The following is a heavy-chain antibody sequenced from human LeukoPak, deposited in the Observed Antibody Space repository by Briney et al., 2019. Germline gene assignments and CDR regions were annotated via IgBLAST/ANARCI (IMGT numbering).Heavy chain of an antibody. CDR1: GFMFSRLG. CDR3: AKEGDQFRGYLDA. V-gene: IGHV3-33*06. J-gene: IGHJ6*03. CDR2: IWHDGSVE. Sequence: GGSLRLSCAASGFMFSRLGMQWVRQAPGEGLEWVAMIWHDGSVEEYADSVKGRFTISRDNSQNTLYLQMNSLRDDDTAVHYCAKEGDQFRGYLDAWGKGTTVTVSS. D-gene: IGHD3-16*01.